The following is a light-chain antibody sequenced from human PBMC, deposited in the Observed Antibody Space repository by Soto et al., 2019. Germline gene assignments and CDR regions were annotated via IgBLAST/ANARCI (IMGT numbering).Light chain of an antibody. CDR3: CSYAHITSVV. Sequence: QSVLTQPASVSGSPGQSITISCTGTSSDVGSYNLVSWYQQHPGKAPEFIIYEVSKRPPGVSNRFSGSKSGNTASLTISGLQAEDEADYYCCSYAHITSVVFGGGTKLTVL. J-gene: IGLJ2*01. CDR1: SSDVGSYNL. CDR2: EVS. V-gene: IGLV2-23*02.